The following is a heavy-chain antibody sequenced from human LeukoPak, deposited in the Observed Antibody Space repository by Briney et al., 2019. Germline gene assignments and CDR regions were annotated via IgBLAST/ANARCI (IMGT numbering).Heavy chain of an antibody. Sequence: GGSLRLSCAASGFTFDNYAIHWVRQAPGKGLEWVSGISWNSGSIGYADSVKGRFTISRDNAKNSLYLQMNSLRAEDTALYYCAKDIFGDTYCGGDCNSRLSNAFDIWGQGTMVTVSS. V-gene: IGHV3-9*01. D-gene: IGHD2-21*02. CDR1: GFTFDNYA. CDR3: AKDIFGDTYCGGDCNSRLSNAFDI. CDR2: ISWNSGSI. J-gene: IGHJ3*02.